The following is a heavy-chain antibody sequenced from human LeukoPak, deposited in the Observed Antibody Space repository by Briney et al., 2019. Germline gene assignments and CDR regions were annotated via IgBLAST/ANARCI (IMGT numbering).Heavy chain of an antibody. CDR1: GYTFTGYY. V-gene: IGHV1-2*02. CDR3: ARGPQDYIVLMVYAIYGFDY. Sequence: GASVKVSCKASGYTFTGYYMHWVRQAPGQGLEWMGWINPNSGGTNYAQKFQGRVTMTRDTSIGTAYMELSRLRSDDTAVYYCARGPQDYIVLMVYAIYGFDYWGQGTLVTVSS. D-gene: IGHD2-8*01. CDR2: INPNSGGT. J-gene: IGHJ4*02.